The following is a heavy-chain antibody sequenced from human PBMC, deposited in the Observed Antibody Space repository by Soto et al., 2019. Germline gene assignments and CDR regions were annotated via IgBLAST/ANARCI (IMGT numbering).Heavy chain of an antibody. CDR3: ARVGIAAGYYYYYMDV. Sequence: VRCEACGESFNSYDINWARQANGQGLEWMGWMNPNSGNTGYAQKFQGRVTMTRNTSISTAYMELSSLRSEDTAVYYCARVGIAAGYYYYYMDVWGKGTTVTVSS. D-gene: IGHD6-13*01. V-gene: IGHV1-8*01. CDR2: MNPNSGNT. CDR1: GESFNSYD. J-gene: IGHJ6*03.